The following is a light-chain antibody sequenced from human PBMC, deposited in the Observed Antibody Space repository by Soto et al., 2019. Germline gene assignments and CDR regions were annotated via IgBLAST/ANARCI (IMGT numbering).Light chain of an antibody. J-gene: IGKJ4*02. CDR1: QSVGST. CDR3: EQYSSSLT. CDR2: GSS. V-gene: IGKV3-15*01. Sequence: EIFMTQSPATLSVFPGERVILSCRASQSVGSTLAWYQQKPGQAPRLLIRGSSTRATGVPARFSGSGSGTEFSLTISSLPSEDFAVYYCEQYSSSLTFGGGTTLDIK.